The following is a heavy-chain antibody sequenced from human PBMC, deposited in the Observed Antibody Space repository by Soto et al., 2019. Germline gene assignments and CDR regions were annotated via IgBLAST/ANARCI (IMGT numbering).Heavy chain of an antibody. CDR1: GGSISQYY. CDR3: ARGPGGFGDFSLDY. Sequence: QVQLQESGPGLVKPSETLSLSCGVSGGSISQYYWSWIRQPAGKGLEWIGRIYRGGSTNYNPSLESRVTMAVDTSKIKFSLKLSSVTAADTAVYYWARGPGGFGDFSLDYWGQGTLVTVSS. J-gene: IGHJ4*02. V-gene: IGHV4-4*07. D-gene: IGHD3-10*01. CDR2: IYRGGST.